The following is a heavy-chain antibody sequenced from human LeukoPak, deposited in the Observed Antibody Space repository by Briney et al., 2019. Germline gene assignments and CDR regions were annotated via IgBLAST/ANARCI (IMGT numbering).Heavy chain of an antibody. CDR1: GFTFSSYW. CDR2: IKQDGSEK. CDR3: ARTYYYGSGSFFDY. V-gene: IGHV3-7*01. D-gene: IGHD3-10*01. J-gene: IGHJ4*02. Sequence: QAGGSLRLSCAASGFTFSSYWMSWVRQAPGKGLEWVANIKQDGSEKYYVDSVKGRFTISRDNAKNSLYLQMNSLRAEDTAVYYCARTYYYGSGSFFDYWGQGTLVTVSS.